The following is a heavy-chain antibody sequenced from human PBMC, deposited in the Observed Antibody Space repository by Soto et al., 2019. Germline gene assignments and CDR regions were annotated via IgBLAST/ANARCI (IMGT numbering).Heavy chain of an antibody. CDR3: ARQGFGALHGLVDV. CDR1: AYTFTNYG. J-gene: IGHJ6*02. D-gene: IGHD3-10*01. Sequence: ASVKVSCKASAYTFTNYGISWVRQAPGQGLEWMGWMNPNSGNTAYAQKFQGRVTMTRNTSISTAYMELSSLRSEDTAVYYCARQGFGALHGLVDVWGQGTTVTVSS. V-gene: IGHV1-8*01. CDR2: MNPNSGNT.